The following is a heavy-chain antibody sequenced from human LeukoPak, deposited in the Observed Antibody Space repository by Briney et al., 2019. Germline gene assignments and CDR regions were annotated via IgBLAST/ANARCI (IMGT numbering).Heavy chain of an antibody. D-gene: IGHD2-2*01. Sequence: ASVKVSCKASGYTFTSYGISWVRQAPGQGLEWMGWISGYNGNTNYAQILQGRVTMTTDTSTSTAYMELRSLRSDDTAVYYCARVAEDRSSTRCYAGVDYWGQGTLVTVSS. J-gene: IGHJ4*02. V-gene: IGHV1-18*01. CDR1: GYTFTSYG. CDR2: ISGYNGNT. CDR3: ARVAEDRSSTRCYAGVDY.